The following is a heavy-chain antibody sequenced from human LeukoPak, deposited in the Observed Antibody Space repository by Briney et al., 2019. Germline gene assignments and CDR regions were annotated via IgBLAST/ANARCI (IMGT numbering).Heavy chain of an antibody. CDR3: ARSGPSGSYYNWFDP. CDR1: GGSISSYY. CDR2: IDYSGST. V-gene: IGHV4-59*01. J-gene: IGHJ5*02. Sequence: PSEALSLTCTVSGGSISSYYWSWIRQPPGKGLDWIGYIDYSGSTNYNPSLKSRVTISVDTSKNQFSLRLSSVIAADTAVYYCARSGPSGSYYNWFDPWGQGTLVTVSS. D-gene: IGHD1-26*01.